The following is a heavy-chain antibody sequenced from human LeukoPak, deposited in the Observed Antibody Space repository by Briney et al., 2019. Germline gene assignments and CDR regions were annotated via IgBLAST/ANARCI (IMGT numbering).Heavy chain of an antibody. Sequence: PGESLRLPCTGSGFMFNAYWMSWVRKAPGMGLEWVGKIRQDGGEIFYVDSVRGRFTISRDNAKNSVYLQLNSLRAEDTAVYYCARADLEWYLDLWGRGTLVTVSS. J-gene: IGHJ2*01. V-gene: IGHV3-7*01. CDR2: IRQDGGEI. CDR1: GFMFNAYW. CDR3: ARADLEWYLDL.